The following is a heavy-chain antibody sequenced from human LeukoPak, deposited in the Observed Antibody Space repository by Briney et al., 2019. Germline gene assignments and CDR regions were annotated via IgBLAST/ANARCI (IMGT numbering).Heavy chain of an antibody. V-gene: IGHV4-59*01. CDR2: IYDSGST. CDR1: GGSISSYY. D-gene: IGHD3-22*01. Sequence: SETLSLTCTVSGGSISSYYWSWIRQPSGKGLEWIGYIYDSGSTNYNPSLKSRVTISVDTSKNQFSLKLSSVTAADTAVYYCACLTTADAFDIWGQGTMVTVSS. J-gene: IGHJ3*02. CDR3: ACLTTADAFDI.